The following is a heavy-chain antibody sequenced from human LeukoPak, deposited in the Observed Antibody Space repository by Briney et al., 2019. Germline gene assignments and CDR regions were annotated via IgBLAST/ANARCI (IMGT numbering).Heavy chain of an antibody. CDR2: INPNSGGT. CDR1: GYTFTGYY. Sequence: ASVKVSCKASGYTFTGYYMHWVRQAPGQGLEWMGWINPNSGGTNYAQKFQGRVTMTRDTSISTAYMELSRLRSDDTAVCYCARSAHCSGGSCYWKNYYYMDVWGKGTTVTVSS. J-gene: IGHJ6*03. V-gene: IGHV1-2*02. D-gene: IGHD2-15*01. CDR3: ARSAHCSGGSCYWKNYYYMDV.